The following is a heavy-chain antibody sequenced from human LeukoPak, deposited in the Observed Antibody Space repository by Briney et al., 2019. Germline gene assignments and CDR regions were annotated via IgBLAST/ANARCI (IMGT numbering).Heavy chain of an antibody. CDR3: ARDRTAAAGTYPWWFDP. D-gene: IGHD6-13*01. J-gene: IGHJ5*02. Sequence: GASVTVSCKASGYTFTCYYMHWVRQAPGQGLEWMGWINPNSGGTNYAQKFQGRVTMTRDTSISTAYMELSRLRSDDTAVCYCARDRTAAAGTYPWWFDPWGQGTLVTVSS. CDR1: GYTFTCYY. CDR2: INPNSGGT. V-gene: IGHV1-2*02.